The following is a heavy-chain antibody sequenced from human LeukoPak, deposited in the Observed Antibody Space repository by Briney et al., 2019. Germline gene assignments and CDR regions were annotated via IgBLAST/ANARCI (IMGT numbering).Heavy chain of an antibody. CDR3: ARRTEDAGPYYYYYMDV. D-gene: IGHD1-14*01. CDR1: GYTFTSYG. V-gene: IGHV1-18*01. Sequence: ASVKVSCKASGYTFTSYGISWVRQAPGQGLEWMGWISAYNGNTNYAQKLQGRVTMTTDTSTSTACMELRSLRSDDTAVYYCARRTEDAGPYYYYYMDVWGKGTTVTVSS. CDR2: ISAYNGNT. J-gene: IGHJ6*03.